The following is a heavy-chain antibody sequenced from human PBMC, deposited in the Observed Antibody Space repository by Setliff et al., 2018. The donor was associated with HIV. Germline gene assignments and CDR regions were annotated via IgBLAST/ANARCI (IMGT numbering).Heavy chain of an antibody. CDR1: GGSISSSTYY. J-gene: IGHJ3*02. Sequence: SETLSLTCTVSGGSISSSTYYWGWIRQPPGKGLEWIGSIFYRGTTYDNSSLKSRLTMSVDTSKSQFSLRLTFLTAADTAVYYCARLSPLRAFDIWGQGTMVTVSS. CDR2: IFYRGTT. CDR3: ARLSPLRAFDI. V-gene: IGHV4-39*01.